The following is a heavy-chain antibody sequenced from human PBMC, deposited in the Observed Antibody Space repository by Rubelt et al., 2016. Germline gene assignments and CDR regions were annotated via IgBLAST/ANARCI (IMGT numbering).Heavy chain of an antibody. J-gene: IGHJ4*02. CDR3: ASLRGGGYSQSSY. V-gene: IGHV4-34*01. CDR1: GGSFSGYY. CDR2: INHSGST. Sequence: QVQLQQWGAGLLKPSETLSLTCAVYGGSFSGYYWSWIRQPPGKGLEWIGEINHSGSTNSNPSLKSGGNKSGETSKNQFSLKLGVVTAAETAVYYCASLRGGGYSQSSYWGQGTLVTVSS. D-gene: IGHD5-18*01.